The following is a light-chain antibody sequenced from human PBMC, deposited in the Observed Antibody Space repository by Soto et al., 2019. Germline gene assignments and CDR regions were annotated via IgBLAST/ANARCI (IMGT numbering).Light chain of an antibody. V-gene: IGKV1-39*01. CDR3: QQSFSLLWT. CDR2: AAS. J-gene: IGKJ1*01. Sequence: DIQMTQSPSSLSASVGDRVTITCRASQSISNYLNWYQQKPGKAPKLLIYAASSMQSGVPSRFSCSGSETDFTLTISSLQPDDSATYYCQQSFSLLWTFGQGTKVEV. CDR1: QSISNY.